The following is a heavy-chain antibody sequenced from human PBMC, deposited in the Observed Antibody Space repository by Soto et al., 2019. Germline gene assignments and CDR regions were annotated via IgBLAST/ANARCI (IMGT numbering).Heavy chain of an antibody. D-gene: IGHD3-10*01. CDR3: AKDHAREQCVRGENWFDS. Sequence: EMQLLESGGGLVQPGAPLRLSCSASGFIFSNYAMSWARQAPGKGWEWVSTISGSGVRTYYADSVKGRFTISRDNTNNHLDLQMNNLRVEDTAIYYCAKDHAREQCVRGENWFDSWGQGTLVTVSS. J-gene: IGHJ5*01. CDR1: GFIFSNYA. CDR2: ISGSGVRT. V-gene: IGHV3-23*01.